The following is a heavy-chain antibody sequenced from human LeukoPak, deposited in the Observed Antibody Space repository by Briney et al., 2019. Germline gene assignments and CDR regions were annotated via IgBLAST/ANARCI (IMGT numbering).Heavy chain of an antibody. V-gene: IGHV1-69*13. CDR1: GYTFTSYG. CDR3: AREVGATISLDY. Sequence: SVKVSCKDSGYTFTSYGISWVRQAPGQGLEWMGGIIPIFGTANYAQKFQGRVTITADESTSTAYMELSSLRSEGTAVYYCAREVGATISLDYWGQGTLVTVSS. CDR2: IIPIFGTA. J-gene: IGHJ4*02. D-gene: IGHD1-26*01.